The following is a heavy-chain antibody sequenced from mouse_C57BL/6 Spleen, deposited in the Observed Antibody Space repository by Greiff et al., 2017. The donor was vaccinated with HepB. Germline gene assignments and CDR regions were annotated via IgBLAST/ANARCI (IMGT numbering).Heavy chain of an antibody. Sequence: DVQLQESGPGLVKPSQSLSLTCSVTGYSITSGYYWNWIRQFPGNKLEWMGYISYDGSNNYNPSLKNRISITRDTSKNQFFLKLNSVTTEDTATYYCARDLALDYWGQGTTLTVSS. V-gene: IGHV3-6*01. J-gene: IGHJ2*01. CDR1: GYSITSGYY. CDR3: ARDLALDY. CDR2: ISYDGSN.